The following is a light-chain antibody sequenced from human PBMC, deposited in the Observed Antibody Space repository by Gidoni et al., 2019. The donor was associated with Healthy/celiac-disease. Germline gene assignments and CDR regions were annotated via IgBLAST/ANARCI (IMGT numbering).Light chain of an antibody. CDR3: QQYNSYSPYT. J-gene: IGKJ2*01. Sequence: DIQMTQSPSTLPASVGDRVTITCRASQSISSWLAWYQQKPGKAPKLLIYKASSLESGVPSRFSGSGSGTEFTLTISSLQPDDFATYYCQQYNSYSPYTFGQXTKLEIK. V-gene: IGKV1-5*03. CDR2: KAS. CDR1: QSISSW.